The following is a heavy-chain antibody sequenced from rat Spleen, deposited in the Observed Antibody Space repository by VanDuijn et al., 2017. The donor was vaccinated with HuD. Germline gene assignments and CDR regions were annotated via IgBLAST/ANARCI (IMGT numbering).Heavy chain of an antibody. J-gene: IGHJ2*01. CDR3: AGASWDDFDY. CDR1: GYSITSTYR. V-gene: IGHV3-3*01. Sequence: EVQLQESGPGLVKPSQSLSLTCSVTGYSITSTYRWIWIRKFPGNKLEWMGYINGAGSTNYSPSLKSRISITRDTSKNQFLLQVNSVTPEDTATYYCAGASWDDFDYWGQGVLVTVSS. CDR2: INGAGST. D-gene: IGHD1-2*01.